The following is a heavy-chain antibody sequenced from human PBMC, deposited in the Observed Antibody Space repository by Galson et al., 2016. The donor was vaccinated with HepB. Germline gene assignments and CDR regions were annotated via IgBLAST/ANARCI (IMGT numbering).Heavy chain of an antibody. CDR1: GFTFSIHD. Sequence: SLRLSCAASGFTFSIHDMHWVRQAPGKGLEWVSAIGTAGDTYYADSVKGRFTISRENAKNSLYLQMNSLRAGETAVYYCARGKCLLTMPWNYGLDVWGKGTPVSVSS. D-gene: IGHD4/OR15-4a*01. J-gene: IGHJ6*04. V-gene: IGHV3-13*01. CDR2: IGTAGDT. CDR3: ARGKCLLTMPWNYGLDV.